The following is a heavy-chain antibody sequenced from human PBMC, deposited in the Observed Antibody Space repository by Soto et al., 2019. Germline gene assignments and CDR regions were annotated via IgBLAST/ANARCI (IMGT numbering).Heavy chain of an antibody. D-gene: IGHD3-22*01. CDR3: AKVGGGIYDSIMAIYQDPVHYDSSGFFFDY. Sequence: PGGSLRLSCAASGFTFGSYWMSWVRQAPGKGLEWLATIKMDASEKKYVDSVKGRFTISRDNSKNTLYLQMNSLRAEDTAVYYCAKVGGGIYDSIMAIYQDPVHYDSSGFFFDYWGQGTLVTVSS. CDR1: GFTFGSYW. V-gene: IGHV3-7*03. J-gene: IGHJ4*02. CDR2: IKMDASEK.